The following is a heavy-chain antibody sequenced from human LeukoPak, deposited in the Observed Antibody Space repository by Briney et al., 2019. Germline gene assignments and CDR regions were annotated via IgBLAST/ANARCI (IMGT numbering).Heavy chain of an antibody. D-gene: IGHD1-26*01. V-gene: IGHV3-7*01. CDR2: IRQDGGEE. CDR1: GFAFSSYW. CDR3: ARLGGSHYTY. J-gene: IGHJ4*02. Sequence: GGSLRLSCVASGFAFSSYWMTWVRQAPGKGLEWVANIRQDGGEEYYVDSVKGRFTISRDNAKNSLFLQMNSLRVEDTAVYYCARLGGSHYTYWGQGTLVTVSS.